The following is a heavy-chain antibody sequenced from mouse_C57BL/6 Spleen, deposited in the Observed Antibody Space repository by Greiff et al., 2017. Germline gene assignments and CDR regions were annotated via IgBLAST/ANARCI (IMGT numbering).Heavy chain of an antibody. CDR1: GFTFSNYW. J-gene: IGHJ3*01. CDR3: TEERGPYYGSSPFAY. V-gene: IGHV6-3*01. Sequence: EVQVVESGGGLVQPGGSMTLSCVASGFTFSNYWMNWVRQSPEKGLEWVAQIRLKSDNYATHYAESVKGRFTISRDDSNSSVYLQMNNLRAEDTGIYYCTEERGPYYGSSPFAYWGKGTLGTVSA. CDR2: IRLKSDNYAT. D-gene: IGHD1-1*01.